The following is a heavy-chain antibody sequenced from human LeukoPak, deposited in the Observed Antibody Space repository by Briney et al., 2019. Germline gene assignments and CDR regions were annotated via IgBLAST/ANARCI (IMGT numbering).Heavy chain of an antibody. CDR1: GGTFSSYA. CDR2: IIPIFGTA. D-gene: IGHD5-18*01. CDR3: ARSPTATDDAFDI. Sequence: SVKVSCKASGGTFSSYAISWVRQAPGQGLEWMGGIIPIFGTANYAQKFQGRVTITTDESTSTAYMELSSLRSEDTAVYYCARSPTATDDAFDIWGQGTMVTVSS. V-gene: IGHV1-69*05. J-gene: IGHJ3*02.